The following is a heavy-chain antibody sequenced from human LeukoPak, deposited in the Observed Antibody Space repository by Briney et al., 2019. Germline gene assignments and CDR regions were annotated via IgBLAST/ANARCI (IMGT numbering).Heavy chain of an antibody. Sequence: PGGSLRLSCAASGFTVSSNYMSWVRQAPGKGLEWVSVIYSGGSTYYADSVKGRFTISRDNSKNTLYLQMNSLRAEDTAVYYCARRPLGITGTTRRHYYYYMDVWGKGTTVTVSS. CDR3: ARRPLGITGTTRRHYYYYMDV. V-gene: IGHV3-53*01. D-gene: IGHD1-7*01. CDR2: IYSGGST. J-gene: IGHJ6*03. CDR1: GFTVSSNY.